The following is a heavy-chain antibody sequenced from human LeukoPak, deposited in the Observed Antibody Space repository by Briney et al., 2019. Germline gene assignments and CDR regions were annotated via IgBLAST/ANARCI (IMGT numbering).Heavy chain of an antibody. CDR3: ARVHTGIAAAVFDP. CDR2: IYYSGST. D-gene: IGHD6-13*01. Sequence: SETLSLTCAVYGESFRGYYWTWIRQPPGKGLEWIGYIYYSGSTNYNPSLKSRVTISVDTSKNQFSLKLSSVTAADTAVYYCARVHTGIAAAVFDPWGQGTLVTVSS. V-gene: IGHV4-59*01. J-gene: IGHJ5*02. CDR1: GESFRGYY.